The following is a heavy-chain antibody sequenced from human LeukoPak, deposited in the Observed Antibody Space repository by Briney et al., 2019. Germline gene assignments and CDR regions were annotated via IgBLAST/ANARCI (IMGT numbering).Heavy chain of an antibody. Sequence: SETLSLTCSVSGGSISSFYWNWIRQPPGKGLEWIGYMSDSRSTNYNPSLKSRLTISVDTSKNHLSLRLSSVTAADTAVYYCARGNYDDSYAYGGDFDSWGQGTLVTVSS. CDR1: GGSISSFY. CDR3: ARGNYDDSYAYGGDFDS. V-gene: IGHV4-59*01. D-gene: IGHD3-16*01. CDR2: MSDSRST. J-gene: IGHJ4*02.